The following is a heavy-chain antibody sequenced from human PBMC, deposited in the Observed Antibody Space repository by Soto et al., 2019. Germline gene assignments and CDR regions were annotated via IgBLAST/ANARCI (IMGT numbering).Heavy chain of an antibody. D-gene: IGHD1-7*01. V-gene: IGHV4-30-4*01. CDR1: GGSIISGDYY. Sequence: SETLSLTCTVSGGSIISGDYYWSWIRQPTGKGLEWSGYIYYSGSTYYNPSLKSRVTISVDTSKNQFSLQLSSVTAADTAVYYCASNWNYSPNDAFDIWGQGTMVTVSS. CDR3: ASNWNYSPNDAFDI. CDR2: IYYSGST. J-gene: IGHJ3*02.